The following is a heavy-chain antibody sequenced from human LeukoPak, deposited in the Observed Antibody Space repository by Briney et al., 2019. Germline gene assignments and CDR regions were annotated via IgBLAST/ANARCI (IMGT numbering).Heavy chain of an antibody. CDR2: IYYSGST. V-gene: IGHV4-59*01. Sequence: PSETLSLTCTVSGGSISSYYWNWIRQPPGKGLEWIGYIYYSGSTNYNPSLKSQITISVDTSKNQFSLQLSSVTAADTAVYYCARVRCSSTRCSMRGAFDIWGQGTVVTVSS. J-gene: IGHJ3*02. CDR1: GGSISSYY. CDR3: ARVRCSSTRCSMRGAFDI. D-gene: IGHD2-2*01.